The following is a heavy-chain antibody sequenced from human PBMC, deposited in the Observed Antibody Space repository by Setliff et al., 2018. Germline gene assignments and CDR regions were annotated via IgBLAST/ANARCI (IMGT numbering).Heavy chain of an antibody. CDR3: ARRLPYFGMDV. J-gene: IGHJ6*02. V-gene: IGHV3-20*04. Sequence: GGSLRLSCEGFGFTFDDFGMSWIRQAPGKGLEWVSGTNWNGGSTAYADSVKGRFTISRDSAKNSLHLQMTSLSAEDTAVYYCARRLPYFGMDVWGQGTTVTVS. D-gene: IGHD2-15*01. CDR1: GFTFDDFG. CDR2: TNWNGGST.